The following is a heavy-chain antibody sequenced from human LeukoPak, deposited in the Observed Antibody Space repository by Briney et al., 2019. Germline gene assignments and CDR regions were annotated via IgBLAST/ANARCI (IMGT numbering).Heavy chain of an antibody. CDR3: AKDSESYGSGSYFIYYFDY. D-gene: IGHD3-10*01. V-gene: IGHV3-30*02. Sequence: GGSLRLSCAASGFTFSSYGMHWVRQAPGKGLVWVAFIRYDGSNKYYADSVKGRFTISRDNSKNTLYLQMNSLRAEDTAVYYCAKDSESYGSGSYFIYYFDYWGQGTLVTVSS. CDR1: GFTFSSYG. J-gene: IGHJ4*02. CDR2: IRYDGSNK.